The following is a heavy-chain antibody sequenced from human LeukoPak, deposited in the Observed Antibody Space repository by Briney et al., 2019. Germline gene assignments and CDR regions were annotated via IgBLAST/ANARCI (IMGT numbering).Heavy chain of an antibody. CDR2: IHHDGSNK. V-gene: IGHV3-30*02. Sequence: TGGSLRLSCAASGFTFSSYGMHWVRQAPGKGLDWVAFIHHDGSNKYYADSVRGRFTISRDNAKNTLYLQMNSLRAEDTAVYYCARAERFVGAEFDYWGQGTLVTVSS. CDR1: GFTFSSYG. CDR3: ARAERFVGAEFDY. D-gene: IGHD1-26*01. J-gene: IGHJ4*02.